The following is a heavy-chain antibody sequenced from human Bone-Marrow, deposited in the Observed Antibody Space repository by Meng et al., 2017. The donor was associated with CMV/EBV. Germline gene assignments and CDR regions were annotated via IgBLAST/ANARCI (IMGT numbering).Heavy chain of an antibody. V-gene: IGHV1-69*05. CDR2: IIPIFGTA. J-gene: IGHJ4*02. Sequence: SVKVSCKASGGTFSSYAISWVRQAPGQGLEWMGGIIPIFGTANYAQKFQGRVTMTTDTSTSTVYMELSSLRSEDTAVYYCCSSSWWLDYWGQGTLVTVSS. CDR1: GGTFSSYA. D-gene: IGHD6-13*01. CDR3: CSSSWWLDY.